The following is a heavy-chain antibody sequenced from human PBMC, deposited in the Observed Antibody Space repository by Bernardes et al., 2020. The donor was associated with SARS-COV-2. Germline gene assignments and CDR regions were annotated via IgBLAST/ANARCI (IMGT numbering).Heavy chain of an antibody. J-gene: IGHJ6*02. CDR2: IYYSGST. Sequence: SETLSLTCTVSGGSISSSSYYWGWIRQPPGKGLEWIGSIYYSGSTYYNPSLKSRVTISVDTSKNQFSLKLSSVTAADTAVYYCASSYSSSPRYYYYYGMDVWGQGTTVTVSS. V-gene: IGHV4-39*07. D-gene: IGHD6-6*01. CDR3: ASSYSSSPRYYYYYGMDV. CDR1: GGSISSSSYY.